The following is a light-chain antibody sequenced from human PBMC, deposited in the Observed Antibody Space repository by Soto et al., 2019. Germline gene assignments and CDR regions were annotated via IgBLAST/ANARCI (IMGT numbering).Light chain of an antibody. V-gene: IGKV3-15*01. J-gene: IGKJ1*01. CDR3: HQYNTWPRT. CDR2: GAS. Sequence: EVVMTQSPATLSVSPGERATLSCRASQSVSSNLAWFQQKPGQVPRLLIYGASTRAPGVPARFSGSGSRTEFTLTISSLQPEDFAVYYCHQYNTWPRTFGLGTTVEIK. CDR1: QSVSSN.